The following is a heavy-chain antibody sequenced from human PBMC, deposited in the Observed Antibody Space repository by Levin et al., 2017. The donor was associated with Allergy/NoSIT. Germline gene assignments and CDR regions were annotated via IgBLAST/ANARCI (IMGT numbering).Heavy chain of an antibody. V-gene: IGHV1-69*13. Sequence: ASVKVSCKASGGTFSSYAISWVRQAPGQGLEWMGGIIPIFGTANYAQKFQGRVTITADESTSTAYMELSSLRSEDTAVYYCAREHGAEGAAAGTDIWGQGTMVTVSS. J-gene: IGHJ3*02. CDR3: AREHGAEGAAAGTDI. CDR2: IIPIFGTA. CDR1: GGTFSSYA. D-gene: IGHD6-13*01.